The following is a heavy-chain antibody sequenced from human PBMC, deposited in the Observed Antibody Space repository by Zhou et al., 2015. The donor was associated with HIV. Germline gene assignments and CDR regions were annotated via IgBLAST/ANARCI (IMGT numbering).Heavy chain of an antibody. CDR2: IIPIFGTA. J-gene: IGHJ6*02. Sequence: QVQLVQSGAEVKKPGSSVKVSCKASGGTFSSYAISWVRQAPGQGLEWMGGIIPIFGTANYAQKFQGRVTITADESTSTAYMELSSLRSEDTAVYYCARDHNGDGGSCYSDCYYYYGMDVWGQGTTVTVSS. CDR1: GGTFSSYA. D-gene: IGHD2-15*01. V-gene: IGHV1-69*01. CDR3: ARDHNGDGGSCYSDCYYYYGMDV.